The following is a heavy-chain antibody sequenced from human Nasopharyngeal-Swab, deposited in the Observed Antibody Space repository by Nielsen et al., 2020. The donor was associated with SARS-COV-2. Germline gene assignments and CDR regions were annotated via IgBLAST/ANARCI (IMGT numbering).Heavy chain of an antibody. D-gene: IGHD3-3*01. J-gene: IGHJ6*02. CDR2: IYHSGST. Sequence: VRQAPGKGLEWIGEIYHSGSTNYNPSLKSRVTISVGKSKNQFSLKLSSVTAADTAVYYCARSGNDFWSGYNYYYYGMDVWGQGTTVTVSS. CDR3: ARSGNDFWSGYNYYYYGMDV. V-gene: IGHV4-4*02.